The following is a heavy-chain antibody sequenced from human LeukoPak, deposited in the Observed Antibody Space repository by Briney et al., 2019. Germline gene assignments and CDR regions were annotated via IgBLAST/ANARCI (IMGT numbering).Heavy chain of an antibody. Sequence: SETLSLTCTVSGGSISSYYWSWIRQPPGKGLEWIGYIYYSGSTNYNPSLKSRVTISVDTSKNQFSLKLSSVTAADTAVYYCARDISDGLPDYWGQGTLVTVSS. CDR3: ARDISDGLPDY. CDR2: IYYSGST. V-gene: IGHV4-59*01. J-gene: IGHJ4*02. CDR1: GGSISSYY. D-gene: IGHD5-12*01.